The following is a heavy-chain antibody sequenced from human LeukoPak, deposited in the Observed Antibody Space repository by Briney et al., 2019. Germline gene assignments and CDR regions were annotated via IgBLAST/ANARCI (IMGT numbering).Heavy chain of an antibody. Sequence: AASVKVSCKASGGTFSSYAISWVRQAPGQGLEWMGGIIPIFGTANYAQKFQGRVTITTDESTSTAYMELSSLRSEDTAVYYCARPQPRRVRGVNDYMDVWGKGTTVTVSS. CDR1: GGTFSSYA. V-gene: IGHV1-69*05. J-gene: IGHJ6*03. CDR3: ARPQPRRVRGVNDYMDV. CDR2: IIPIFGTA. D-gene: IGHD3-10*01.